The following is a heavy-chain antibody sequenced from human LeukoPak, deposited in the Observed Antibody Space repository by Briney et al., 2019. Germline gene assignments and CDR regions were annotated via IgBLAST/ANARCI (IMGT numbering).Heavy chain of an antibody. D-gene: IGHD1-26*01. J-gene: IGHJ4*02. CDR1: GFTFSSYA. V-gene: IGHV3-23*01. CDR2: ISGSGGST. Sequence: PGGSLRLSCAASGFTFSSYAMSWVRQAPGKGLEWVSAISGSGGSTYYADSVKGRFTISRDNSENTLYLQMNSLRAEDTAVYYCAKGVVGAINYFDYWGQGTLATVSS. CDR3: AKGVVGAINYFDY.